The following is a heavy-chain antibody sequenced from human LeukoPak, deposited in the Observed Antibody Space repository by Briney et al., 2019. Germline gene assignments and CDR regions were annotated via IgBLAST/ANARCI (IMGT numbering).Heavy chain of an antibody. CDR2: IYTSGST. D-gene: IGHD3-3*01. CDR1: GGSISSGSYY. CDR3: ARDQYYDFWSGSTLAAPHYYYYYMDV. J-gene: IGHJ6*03. V-gene: IGHV4-61*02. Sequence: SETLSLTCTVSGGSISSGSYYWSWIRQPAGKGLEWIGRIYTSGSTNYNPSLKSRVTIPVDTSKNQFSLKLSSVTAADTAVYYCARDQYYDFWSGSTLAAPHYYYYYMDVWGKGTTVTVSS.